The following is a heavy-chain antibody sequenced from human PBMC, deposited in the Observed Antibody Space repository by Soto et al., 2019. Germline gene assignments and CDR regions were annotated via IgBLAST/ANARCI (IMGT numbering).Heavy chain of an antibody. CDR1: GFTFSSYG. J-gene: IGHJ4*02. CDR2: ISYDGSNK. D-gene: IGHD3-9*01. Sequence: QVQLVESGGGVVQLGRSLRLSCAASGFTFSSYGMHWVRQAPGKGLEWVAVISYDGSNKYYADSVKGRFTISRDNSKNTLYLQMNSLRAEDTAVYYCAKPMSTISHYFDYWGQGTLVTVSS. CDR3: AKPMSTISHYFDY. V-gene: IGHV3-30*18.